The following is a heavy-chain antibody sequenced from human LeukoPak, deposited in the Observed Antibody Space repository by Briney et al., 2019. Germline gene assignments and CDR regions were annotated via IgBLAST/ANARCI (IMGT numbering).Heavy chain of an antibody. Sequence: GASVKVSCKASGYTFTSYGISWVRQAPGQGLEWMGWISAYNGNTNYAQKLQGRVTMTRNTSISTAYMELSSLRSEDTAVYYCARFKPYYYYYMDVWGKGTTVTISS. CDR2: ISAYNGNT. J-gene: IGHJ6*03. V-gene: IGHV1-18*01. CDR3: ARFKPYYYYYMDV. CDR1: GYTFTSYG.